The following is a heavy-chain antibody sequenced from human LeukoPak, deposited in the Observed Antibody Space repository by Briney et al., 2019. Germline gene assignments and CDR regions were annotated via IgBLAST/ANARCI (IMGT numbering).Heavy chain of an antibody. D-gene: IGHD2-15*01. Sequence: SETLSLTCTVSGYSISSGYYWGWIRQPPGKGLGWIGSIYHSGSTYYNPSLKSRVTISVDTSKNQFSLKLSSVTAADTAVYYCARDLYPSGGSWSPGWFDPWGQGTLVTVSS. V-gene: IGHV4-38-2*02. J-gene: IGHJ5*02. CDR3: ARDLYPSGGSWSPGWFDP. CDR2: IYHSGST. CDR1: GYSISSGYY.